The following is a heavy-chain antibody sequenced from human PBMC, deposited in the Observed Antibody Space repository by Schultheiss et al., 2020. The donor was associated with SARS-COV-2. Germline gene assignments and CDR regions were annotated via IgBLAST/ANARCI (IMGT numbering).Heavy chain of an antibody. CDR3: ARDGDYGDYGTYYYYYGMDV. J-gene: IGHJ6*02. Sequence: GGSLRLSCAASGFTFSSYGMHWVRQAPGKGLEWVAVIWYDGSNKYYADSVKGRFTISRDNSKNTLYLQMNSLRAEDTAVYYCARDGDYGDYGTYYYYYGMDVWGQGTTVTVSS. V-gene: IGHV3-33*08. CDR1: GFTFSSYG. CDR2: IWYDGSNK. D-gene: IGHD4-17*01.